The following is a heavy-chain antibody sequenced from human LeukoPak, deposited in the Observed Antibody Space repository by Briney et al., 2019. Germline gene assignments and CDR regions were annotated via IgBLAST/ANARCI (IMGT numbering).Heavy chain of an antibody. CDR2: IDHSGSP. Sequence: PSETLSLTCAVSAVSFSDYYWSWIRQPPGKGLEWIGEIDHSGSPNYKPSLKSRVTISVDTSKNQFSLKLSSVTAADTAFYYCARGSMRARFDQWGQGTLVTVSS. J-gene: IGHJ4*02. D-gene: IGHD2-8*01. CDR3: ARGSMRARFDQ. V-gene: IGHV4-34*01. CDR1: AVSFSDYY.